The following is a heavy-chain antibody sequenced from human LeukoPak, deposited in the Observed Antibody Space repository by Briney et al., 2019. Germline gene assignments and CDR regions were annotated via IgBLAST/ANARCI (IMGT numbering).Heavy chain of an antibody. Sequence: GASVKVSCKASGGTFSSYAISWVRQAPGQGLEWMGGIIPIFGTANYAQKFQGRVTITADESTSTAYMELSSLRSEDTAVYYCASHGLGVVVADDDPQKKPKRSWYYYYGMDVWGQGTTVTVSS. V-gene: IGHV1-69*13. CDR3: ASHGLGVVVADDDPQKKPKRSWYYYYGMDV. D-gene: IGHD2-15*01. CDR1: GGTFSSYA. CDR2: IIPIFGTA. J-gene: IGHJ6*02.